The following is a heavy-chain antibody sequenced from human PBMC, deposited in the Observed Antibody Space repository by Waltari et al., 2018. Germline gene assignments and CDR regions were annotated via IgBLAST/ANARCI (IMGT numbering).Heavy chain of an antibody. CDR3: ARGGSGWSAAYYFDS. D-gene: IGHD6-19*01. CDR2: IKQSVSEK. V-gene: IGHV3-7*01. Sequence: AQLVGAGGGLVQPGGARRLSGTASGFLLGNRRMIWIRQAPGKGLVRVADIKQSVSEKCYVVAVKGRFNNSRDNDENSLYLQRNSLRAEDTAVYYCARGGSGWSAAYYFDSWGQGTLVPVSS. J-gene: IGHJ4*02. CDR1: GFLLGNRR.